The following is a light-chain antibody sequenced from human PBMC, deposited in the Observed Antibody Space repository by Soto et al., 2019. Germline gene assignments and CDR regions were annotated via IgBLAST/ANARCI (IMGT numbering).Light chain of an antibody. CDR2: AAS. V-gene: IGKV1-39*01. CDR1: QSVSSF. CDR3: HQSYIMPQT. J-gene: IGKJ2*01. Sequence: DIQMTQSPSSLSASVGDRVTITCRASQSVSSFLNWYQQKPGKAPNLLIYAASSLQSGVPSRFRGSGSGTDFTLTIGSLQPEDFATYFCHQSYIMPQTFGQGTKVDIK.